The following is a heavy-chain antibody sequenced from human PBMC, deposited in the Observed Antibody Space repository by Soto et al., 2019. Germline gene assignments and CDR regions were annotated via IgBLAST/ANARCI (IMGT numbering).Heavy chain of an antibody. CDR2: ICTSGST. CDR1: GGSISSYY. D-gene: IGHD3-3*01. V-gene: IGHV4-4*07. Sequence: LETLSLTCTVSGGSISSYYWSWIRQPAGKGLEWIGRICTSGSTNCNPSLKSRVTMSVDTSKNQFSLKLSSVTAAETAVEYCEIGGFLEGLLYRSPTEYGMDVWGKSTTVT. J-gene: IGHJ6*04. CDR3: EIGGFLEGLLYRSPTEYGMDV.